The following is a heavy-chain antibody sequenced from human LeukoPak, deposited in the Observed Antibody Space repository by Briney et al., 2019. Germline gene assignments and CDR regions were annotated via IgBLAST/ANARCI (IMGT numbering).Heavy chain of an antibody. D-gene: IGHD3-3*01. CDR1: GYSFTSYW. V-gene: IGHV5-10-1*01. Sequence: GESLKISCKGSGYSFTSYWISWVRQMPGKGLEWMGRIDPSDSYTNYSPSFQGHVTISADKSISTAYLQWSSLKASDTAMYYCARHVPLRFLEGPLDHWGQGTLVTVSS. CDR2: IDPSDSYT. CDR3: ARHVPLRFLEGPLDH. J-gene: IGHJ4*02.